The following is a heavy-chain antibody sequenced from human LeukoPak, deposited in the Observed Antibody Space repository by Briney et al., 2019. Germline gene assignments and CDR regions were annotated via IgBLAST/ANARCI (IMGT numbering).Heavy chain of an antibody. Sequence: PGGSLRLSCAASGFTFSSYSMNWVRQAPGKGLEWVSGIIGSGRTTSYADSVKGRFTISRDNSKNTLYLQMNSLRAEDTAIYYCAKKEGDTYFSWYMDVWGKGTTVTVSS. D-gene: IGHD2-21*01. CDR1: GFTFSSYS. V-gene: IGHV3-23*01. CDR2: IIGSGRTT. CDR3: AKKEGDTYFSWYMDV. J-gene: IGHJ6*03.